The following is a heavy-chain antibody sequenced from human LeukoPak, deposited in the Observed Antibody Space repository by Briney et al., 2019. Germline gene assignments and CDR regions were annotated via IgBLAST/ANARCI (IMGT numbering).Heavy chain of an antibody. CDR1: GFTFSSYS. V-gene: IGHV3-48*04. J-gene: IGHJ4*02. CDR2: ISSSGSTI. D-gene: IGHD3-10*01. CDR3: ARELWFGFDY. Sequence: HPGGSLRLSCAASGFTFSSYSMNWVRQAPGKGLEWVSSISSSGSTIYYADSVKGRFTISRDNAKNSLYLQMNSLRAEDTAVYYCARELWFGFDYWGQGTLVTVSS.